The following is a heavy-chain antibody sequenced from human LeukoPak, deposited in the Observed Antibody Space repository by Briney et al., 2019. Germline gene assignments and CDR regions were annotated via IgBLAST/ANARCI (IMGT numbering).Heavy chain of an antibody. J-gene: IGHJ6*03. V-gene: IGHV4-34*01. CDR3: ARGPGISRYYYYYIDV. CDR1: GGPFSGYY. Sequence: SETLSLTCAVYGGPFSGYYWTWVRQPPGKGLEWIGEINDRGSTTYNPALTSRGNISVETSKNQCPHRLRSAQTADTAVYYCARGPGISRYYYYYIDVWGKGTTVTVSS. CDR2: INDRGST.